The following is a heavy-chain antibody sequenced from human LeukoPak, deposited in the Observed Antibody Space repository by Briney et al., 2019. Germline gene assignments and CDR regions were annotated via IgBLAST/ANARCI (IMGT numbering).Heavy chain of an antibody. CDR1: GGSFSGYY. D-gene: IGHD6-13*01. Sequence: PSETLSLTCAVYGGSFSGYYWSWIRQPPGKGLEWIGEINHSGSTNYNPSLKSRVTISVDTSKNQFSLKLSSVTAADTAVYYCARRTAAGRGDWGQGTLVAVSS. CDR3: ARRTAAGRGD. J-gene: IGHJ4*02. V-gene: IGHV4-34*01. CDR2: INHSGST.